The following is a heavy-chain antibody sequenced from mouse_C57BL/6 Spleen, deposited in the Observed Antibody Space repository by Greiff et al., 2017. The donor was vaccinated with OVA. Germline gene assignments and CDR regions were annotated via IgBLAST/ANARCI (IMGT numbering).Heavy chain of an antibody. Sequence: VQLQQPGAELVMPGASVKLSCKASGYTFTSYWMHWVKQRPGQGLEWIGEIDPSDSYTNYNKKFKGKSTLTVDKSSSTAYMQLSSLTSEDSAVYYCASSGKGYFDVWGTGTTVTVSS. D-gene: IGHD1-3*01. V-gene: IGHV1-69*01. CDR3: ASSGKGYFDV. J-gene: IGHJ1*03. CDR1: GYTFTSYW. CDR2: IDPSDSYT.